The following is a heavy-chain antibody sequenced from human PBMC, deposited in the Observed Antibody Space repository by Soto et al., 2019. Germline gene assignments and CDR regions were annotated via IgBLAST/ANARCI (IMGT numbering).Heavy chain of an antibody. CDR1: GYTFTSYY. V-gene: IGHV1-46*01. D-gene: IGHD3-22*01. CDR3: ARARYYDSSGYSKGYYYYGMDV. CDR2: INPSGGST. Sequence: ASVKVSCKASGYTFTSYYMHWVRQAPGQGLEWMGIINPSGGSTSYAQKFQGRVTMTRDTSTSTVYMELSSLRSEDTAVYYCARARYYDSSGYSKGYYYYGMDVWGQGTTVTAP. J-gene: IGHJ6*02.